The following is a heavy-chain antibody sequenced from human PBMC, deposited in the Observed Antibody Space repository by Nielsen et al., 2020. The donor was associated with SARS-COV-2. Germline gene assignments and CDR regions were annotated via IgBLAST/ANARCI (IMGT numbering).Heavy chain of an antibody. CDR3: AKDSDRWVQFVGDAFDL. CDR2: TSYDERNK. J-gene: IGHJ3*01. D-gene: IGHD5-24*01. CDR1: GFTFSPYG. V-gene: IGHV3-30*18. Sequence: GGSLRLSCAASGFTFSPYGMHWVRQAPGKGLEWVAFTSYDERNKYYVDSVKGRFTISRDDSKNTLFLQMDGFRVEDTAMYYCAKDSDRWVQFVGDAFDLWGQGTMVTVSS.